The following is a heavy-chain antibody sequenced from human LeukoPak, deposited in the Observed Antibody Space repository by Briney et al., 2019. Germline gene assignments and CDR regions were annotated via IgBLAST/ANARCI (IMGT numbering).Heavy chain of an antibody. CDR1: GDSINSGFY. J-gene: IGHJ5*02. CDR3: ARVRPDFWSGYYLERGWFDP. D-gene: IGHD3-3*01. CDR2: IFHNENT. V-gene: IGHV4-38-2*01. Sequence: PSETLSLTCAVSGDSINSGFYWGWLRQPPGKGLEWIGSIFHNENTYYNPSLQSRVTISVDMSKNHFSLRLSSVTAADTAVYYCARVRPDFWSGYYLERGWFDPWGQGTLVTVSP.